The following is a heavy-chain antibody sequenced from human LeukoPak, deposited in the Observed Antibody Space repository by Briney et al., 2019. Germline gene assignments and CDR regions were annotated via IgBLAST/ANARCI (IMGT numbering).Heavy chain of an antibody. CDR3: ARPYSSGWDFDY. Sequence: ASVKVSRKASGYTFTSYGISWVRLAPAQGLERMGCINANNGNTNNAQTLQGRVTMTTDTSTSAPYIELSKLTSDDTAVYYCARPYSSGWDFDYWGPGTLVTVSS. CDR2: INANNGNT. CDR1: GYTFTSYG. J-gene: IGHJ4*02. D-gene: IGHD6-19*01. V-gene: IGHV1-18*01.